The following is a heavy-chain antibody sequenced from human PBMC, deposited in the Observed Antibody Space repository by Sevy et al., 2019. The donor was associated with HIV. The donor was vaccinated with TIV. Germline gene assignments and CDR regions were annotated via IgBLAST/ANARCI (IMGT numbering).Heavy chain of an antibody. Sequence: GGFLRLSCAASGFTFSSYWMSWVRQAPGKGLEWVANIKQDGSEKYYVDSVKGRFTISRDNAKNSLYLQMNSLRAEDTAVYYCARDDYSNYVVFYYYYGMDVWGQGTTVTVSS. D-gene: IGHD4-4*01. CDR2: IKQDGSEK. CDR3: ARDDYSNYVVFYYYYGMDV. V-gene: IGHV3-7*01. CDR1: GFTFSSYW. J-gene: IGHJ6*02.